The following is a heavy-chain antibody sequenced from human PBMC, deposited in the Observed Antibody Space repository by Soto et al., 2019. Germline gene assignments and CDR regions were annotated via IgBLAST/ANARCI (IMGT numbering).Heavy chain of an antibody. D-gene: IGHD2-8*01. CDR3: AKEERCGVCYNYYYYYGMDV. V-gene: IGHV3-30*18. Sequence: TGGSLRLSCAASGFTFSSYGMHWVRQAPGKGLEWVAVISYDGSNKYYADSVKGRFTISRDNSKNTLYLQMNSLRAEDTAVYYCAKEERCGVCYNYYYYYGMDVWGQGTTVTVSS. J-gene: IGHJ6*02. CDR1: GFTFSSYG. CDR2: ISYDGSNK.